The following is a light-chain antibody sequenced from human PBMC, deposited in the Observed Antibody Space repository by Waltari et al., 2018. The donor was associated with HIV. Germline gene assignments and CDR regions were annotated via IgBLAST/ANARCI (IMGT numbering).Light chain of an antibody. J-gene: IGKJ4*01. Sequence: DIVMTESPASLAVSLGESATISCKSSQSVLSSSNNQNYLTWYQQKPGQPPKLIMYWASTRKSGVPYRFSGSGSGTDFTLTISSLQAEDVAVYYCQQFYSSPPTFGGGTKVEIK. V-gene: IGKV4-1*01. CDR3: QQFYSSPPT. CDR2: WAS. CDR1: QSVLSSSNNQNY.